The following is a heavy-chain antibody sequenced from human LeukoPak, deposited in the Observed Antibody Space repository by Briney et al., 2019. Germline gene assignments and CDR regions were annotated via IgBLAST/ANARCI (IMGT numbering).Heavy chain of an antibody. V-gene: IGHV3-7*01. Sequence: GGSLRLSCAASGFTFNSYSMNWVRQAPGKGLEWVTNIKQDGSDKYYVDSVKGRFTISRDNAKNSLYLQMNSLRAEDTAVYYCASAMVRGDYWGQGTLVTVSS. CDR3: ASAMVRGDY. D-gene: IGHD3-10*01. CDR1: GFTFNSYS. J-gene: IGHJ4*02. CDR2: IKQDGSDK.